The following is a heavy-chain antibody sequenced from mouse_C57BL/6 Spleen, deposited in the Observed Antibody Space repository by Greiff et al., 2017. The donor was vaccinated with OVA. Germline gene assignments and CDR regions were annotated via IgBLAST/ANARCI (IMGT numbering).Heavy chain of an antibody. D-gene: IGHD2-1*01. CDR1: GYAFSSSW. J-gene: IGHJ1*03. Sequence: VQLQQSGPELVKPGASVKISCKASGYAFSSSWMNWVKQRPGKGLEWIGRIYPGDGDTNYNGKFKGKATLTADKSSSTAYMQLSSLTSEDSAVYFCARQNGNYLYFDVWGTGTTVTVSS. V-gene: IGHV1-82*01. CDR3: ARQNGNYLYFDV. CDR2: IYPGDGDT.